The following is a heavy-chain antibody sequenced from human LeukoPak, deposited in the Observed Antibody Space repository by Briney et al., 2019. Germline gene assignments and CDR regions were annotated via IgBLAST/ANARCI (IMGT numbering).Heavy chain of an antibody. CDR2: IIPILGIA. Sequence: ASVKVSCKASGGTFSSYAISWVRQAPGQGLEWMGRIIPILGIANYAQKFQSRVTITADKSTSTAYMELSSLRSEDTAVYYCARVSDDSSARYYHYGMDVWGQGTTVTVSS. V-gene: IGHV1-69*04. CDR3: ARVSDDSSARYYHYGMDV. D-gene: IGHD3-22*01. J-gene: IGHJ6*02. CDR1: GGTFSSYA.